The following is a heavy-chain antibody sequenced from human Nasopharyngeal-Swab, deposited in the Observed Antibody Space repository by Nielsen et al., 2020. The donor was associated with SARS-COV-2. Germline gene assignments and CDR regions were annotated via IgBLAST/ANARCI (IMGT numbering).Heavy chain of an antibody. CDR1: GGTFSSYA. CDR3: ARAGRITIFEGAYGMDV. Sequence: SVKVSCKASGGTFSSYAISWVRQAPGQGLEWMGRIIPILGIANYAQKFQGRVTITADKSTSTAYMDLSSLRSEDTAIYYCARAGRITIFEGAYGMDVWGQGTTVTVSS. J-gene: IGHJ6*02. CDR2: IIPILGIA. D-gene: IGHD3-3*01. V-gene: IGHV1-69*04.